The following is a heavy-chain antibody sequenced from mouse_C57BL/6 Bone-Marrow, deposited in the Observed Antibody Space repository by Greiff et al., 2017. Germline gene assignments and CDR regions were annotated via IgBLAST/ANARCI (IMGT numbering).Heavy chain of an antibody. V-gene: IGHV14-3*01. Sequence: EVQLQQSVAELVRPGASVKLSCTASGFNIKNTYMHWVKQRPEQGLEWIGRIDPANGNTKYAPKFQGQATITADTSSNTASLQLSSLTSEDTAIYYCARDHYSNYDYFDYWGQGTTLTVSS. CDR1: GFNIKNTY. CDR2: IDPANGNT. J-gene: IGHJ2*01. CDR3: ARDHYSNYDYFDY. D-gene: IGHD2-5*01.